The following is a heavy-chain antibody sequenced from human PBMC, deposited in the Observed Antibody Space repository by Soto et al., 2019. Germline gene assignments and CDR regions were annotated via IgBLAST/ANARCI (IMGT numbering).Heavy chain of an antibody. CDR2: IIPILGIA. CDR1: GGTFSSYT. Sequence: QVQLVQSGAEVKKPGSSVKVSCKASGGTFSSYTISWVRQAPGQGLEWMGRIIPILGIANYAQKLQGRVTITADKSTSTAYMELSSLRSEDTAVYYCATSYYGSGFDPWGQGTLVTVSS. D-gene: IGHD3-10*01. J-gene: IGHJ5*02. CDR3: ATSYYGSGFDP. V-gene: IGHV1-69*02.